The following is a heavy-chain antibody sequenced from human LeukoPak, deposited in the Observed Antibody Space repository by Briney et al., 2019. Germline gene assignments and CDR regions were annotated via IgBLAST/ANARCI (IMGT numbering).Heavy chain of an antibody. Sequence: GASVKVSCKASGYTFTSYDINWVRQATGQGLEWMGWINTNTESPTYAQGFTGRFVFSLDTSVTTAYLQISSLKAEDTAVYYCARGFRILRFLEWPGENWFDPWGRGTLVTVSS. J-gene: IGHJ5*02. CDR2: INTNTESP. V-gene: IGHV7-4-1*02. CDR3: ARGFRILRFLEWPGENWFDP. D-gene: IGHD3-3*01. CDR1: GYTFTSYD.